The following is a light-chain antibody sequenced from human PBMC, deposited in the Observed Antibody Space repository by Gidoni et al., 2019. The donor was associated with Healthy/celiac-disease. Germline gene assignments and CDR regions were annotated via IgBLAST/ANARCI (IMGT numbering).Light chain of an antibody. CDR2: AAS. CDR1: QGISSY. V-gene: IGKV1-9*01. J-gene: IGKJ4*01. CDR3: QQLNSYPRT. Sequence: DIQVTQSPSFLSASVGDRVTITYRASQGISSYLAWYQQKPGKAPKLLIYAASTLQSGVPSRFSGSGSGTEFTLTISSLQPEDFATYYCQQLNSYPRTFGGGTKVEIK.